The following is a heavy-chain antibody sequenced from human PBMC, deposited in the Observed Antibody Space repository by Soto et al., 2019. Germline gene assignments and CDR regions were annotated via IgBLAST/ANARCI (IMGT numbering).Heavy chain of an antibody. J-gene: IGHJ4*02. Sequence: GGSLRLSCAASGFTFSDYYMSWIRQAPGKGLEWVSYISSSSSYTNYADSVKGRFTISRDNAKNSLYLQMNSLRAEDTAVYYCARDLSDYGDYVSFDYWGQGTLVTVSS. V-gene: IGHV3-11*06. D-gene: IGHD4-17*01. CDR2: ISSSSSYT. CDR1: GFTFSDYY. CDR3: ARDLSDYGDYVSFDY.